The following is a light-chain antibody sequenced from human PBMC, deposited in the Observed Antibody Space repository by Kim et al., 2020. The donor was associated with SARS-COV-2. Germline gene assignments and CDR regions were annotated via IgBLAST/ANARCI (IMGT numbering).Light chain of an antibody. J-gene: IGLJ1*01. V-gene: IGLV2-14*03. Sequence: QSALTQPASVSGSPGQSITISCTGTSSDVGGYNCVSWYQQHPGKAPKLMIYDVSNRPSGVSNRFSGSKSDNTASLTISGLQAEDEADYYCTSYTGSSTPYVSGTGTKVTVL. CDR1: SSDVGGYNC. CDR2: DVS. CDR3: TSYTGSSTPYV.